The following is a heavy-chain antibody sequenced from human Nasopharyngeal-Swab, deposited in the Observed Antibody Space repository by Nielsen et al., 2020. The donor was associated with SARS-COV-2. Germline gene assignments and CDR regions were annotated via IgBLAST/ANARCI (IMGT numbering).Heavy chain of an antibody. J-gene: IGHJ4*02. Sequence: GESLKISCAASGFTFSNAWMSWVRQAPGKGLEWVGRIKSKTDGGTTDYAAPVKGRLTISRDDSKNTLYLQMNSLKTEDTAVYYCTTQTLITIFGVVIIGPDYWGQGTLVTVSS. CDR1: GFTFSNAW. CDR2: IKSKTDGGTT. CDR3: TTQTLITIFGVVIIGPDY. D-gene: IGHD3-3*01. V-gene: IGHV3-15*01.